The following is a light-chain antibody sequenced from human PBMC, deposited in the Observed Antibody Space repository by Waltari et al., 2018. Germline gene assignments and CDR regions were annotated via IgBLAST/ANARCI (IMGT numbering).Light chain of an antibody. CDR1: RSISTY. CDR2: DAS. CDR3: HQRTDRLT. Sequence: EIVLTQSPASLSLSPGERATFSCRASRSISTYLAWYQQKPGQAPRLLIYDASNRATGVPDRFSGSGSGTDFTLTISSLEPEDFAVYYCHQRTDRLTFGGGTQVEIK. J-gene: IGKJ4*01. V-gene: IGKV3-11*01.